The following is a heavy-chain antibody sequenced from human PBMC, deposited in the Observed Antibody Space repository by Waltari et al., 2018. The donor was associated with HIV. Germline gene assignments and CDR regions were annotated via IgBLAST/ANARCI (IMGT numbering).Heavy chain of an antibody. CDR2: NSVYKRNT. Sequence: QVQLVQSGAEVKKPGASVKVSCRASGFTFISFGINWVRQAPGQGLEWMGWNSVYKRNTNSAQKIHGRVTLTTDTSTTTAYMERRNLRSDDTAVYYCASGSALLRGVPDYYFEYWGQGTLVTVSS. D-gene: IGHD3-3*01. V-gene: IGHV1-18*01. CDR1: GFTFISFG. J-gene: IGHJ4*02. CDR3: ASGSALLRGVPDYYFEY.